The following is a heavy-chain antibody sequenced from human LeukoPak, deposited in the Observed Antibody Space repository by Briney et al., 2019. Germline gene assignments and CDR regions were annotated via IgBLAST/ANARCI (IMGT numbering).Heavy chain of an antibody. CDR3: ARDGRGSMIPYGDYRGGPGNYYYYYYMDV. Sequence: GESLKISCKGSGYSFTSYWIGWVRQMPGKGLELMGIIYPGDSDTRYSPSFQGQLTISADKSITTAYLQWSSLRSEDTAVYYCARDGRGSMIPYGDYRGGPGNYYYYYYMDVWGKGTTVTVSS. CDR1: GYSFTSYW. D-gene: IGHD4-17*01. CDR2: IYPGDSDT. V-gene: IGHV5-51*01. J-gene: IGHJ6*03.